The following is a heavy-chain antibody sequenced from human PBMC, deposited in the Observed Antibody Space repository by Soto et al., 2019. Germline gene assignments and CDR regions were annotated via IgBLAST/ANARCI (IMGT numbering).Heavy chain of an antibody. Sequence: QVQLVESGGGVVQPGRSLRLSCAASGFTFKNYGMHWVRQGPGKGLEWVAVIWNDGKNKYYADSGQGRFTISRDNYKNTLYLELNSLRVEDTAVYKCARDPERGAPPFDYWGQGTLVTVSS. CDR2: IWNDGKNK. D-gene: IGHD1-26*01. J-gene: IGHJ4*02. CDR3: ARDPERGAPPFDY. V-gene: IGHV3-33*01. CDR1: GFTFKNYG.